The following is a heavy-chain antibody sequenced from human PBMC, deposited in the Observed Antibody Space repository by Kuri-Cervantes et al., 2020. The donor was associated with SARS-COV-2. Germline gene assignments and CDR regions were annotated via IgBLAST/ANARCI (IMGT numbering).Heavy chain of an antibody. V-gene: IGHV4-34*01. CDR2: INHSGNA. Sequence: SETLSLTCAVYGGSFNNYYWSWVRQPPEKGLEWIGDINHSGNANYNPSFKSRVTISVDTPKNQFSLRLSSVIAADMAVYYCARGREGVGPATVLGLGFYYYYFMDVWGRGTTVTVSS. J-gene: IGHJ6*03. CDR3: ARGREGVGPATVLGLGFYYYYFMDV. CDR1: GGSFNNYY. D-gene: IGHD2-2*02.